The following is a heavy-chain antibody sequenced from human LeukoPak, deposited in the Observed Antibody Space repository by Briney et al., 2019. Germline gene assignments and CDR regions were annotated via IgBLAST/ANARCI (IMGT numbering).Heavy chain of an antibody. V-gene: IGHV4-30-2*01. CDR1: GGSISSGGYY. J-gene: IGHJ3*02. CDR3: ARVMVYYYDSSGYYRHDAFDI. CDR2: IYHSGST. D-gene: IGHD3-22*01. Sequence: SETLSLTCTVSGGSISSGGYYWSWIRQPPGKGLEWIGYIYHSGSTYYNPSLKSRVTISVDRSKNQFSPKLSSVTAADTAVYYCARVMVYYYDSSGYYRHDAFDIWGQGTMVTVSS.